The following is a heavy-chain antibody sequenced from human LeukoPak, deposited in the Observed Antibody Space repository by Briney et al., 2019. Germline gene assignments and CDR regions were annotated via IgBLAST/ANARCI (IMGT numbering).Heavy chain of an antibody. J-gene: IGHJ6*03. Sequence: ASVKVSCKASGYTFTDYYMHWVRQAPGQGLEWMGWINPNSGGTNYAQKFQGRVTMTRDTSISTAYMELSRLRSDDTAVYYCARDSEFCSGGSCYSVHYYYYMDVWGKGTTVTVSS. CDR2: INPNSGGT. CDR1: GYTFTDYY. CDR3: ARDSEFCSGGSCYSVHYYYYMDV. D-gene: IGHD2-15*01. V-gene: IGHV1-2*02.